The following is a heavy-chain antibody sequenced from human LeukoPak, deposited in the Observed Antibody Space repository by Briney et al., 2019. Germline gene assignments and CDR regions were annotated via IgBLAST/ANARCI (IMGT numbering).Heavy chain of an antibody. CDR3: VRVPLHPSISHFDL. V-gene: IGHV3-53*04. Sequence: GGSLRLSCAASGFTVSSNYMSWARQAPGKGLEWVSVIYNDARTYYADSVKGRFSVSRHSSENTLYLEMNSLRVEDTAVYYCVRVPLHPSISHFDLWGQGTQVTVSS. D-gene: IGHD3-3*02. CDR1: GFTVSSNY. CDR2: IYNDART. J-gene: IGHJ4*02.